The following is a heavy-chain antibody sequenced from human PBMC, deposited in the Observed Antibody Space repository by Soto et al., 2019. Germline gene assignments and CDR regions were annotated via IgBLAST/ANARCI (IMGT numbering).Heavy chain of an antibody. CDR2: ISAYNGNT. CDR3: ARPTGPLQARPYCFGY. CDR1: GYTFPSYG. D-gene: IGHD6-6*01. J-gene: IGHJ4*01. Sequence: GAAVKGSCKASGYTFPSYGISWVRQAPGKGLEWMGWISAYNGNTNYAQELPGRATKTPERCRSTAYLKLRSLRYDHTAVYYCARPTGPLQARPYCFGYCGHGTLVTVPP. V-gene: IGHV1-18*01.